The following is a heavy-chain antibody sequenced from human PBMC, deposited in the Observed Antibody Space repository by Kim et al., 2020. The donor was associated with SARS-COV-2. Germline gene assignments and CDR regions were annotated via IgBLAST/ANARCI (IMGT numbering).Heavy chain of an antibody. V-gene: IGHV3-33*01. CDR1: GFTFSSYG. CDR3: ARDRVNWNDWTFDY. Sequence: GGSLRLSCAASGFTFSSYGMHWVRQAPGKGLEWVAVIWYDGSNKYYADSVKGRFTISRDNSKNTLYLQMNSLRAEDTAVYYCARDRVNWNDWTFDYWGQGTLVTVSS. D-gene: IGHD1-20*01. J-gene: IGHJ4*02. CDR2: IWYDGSNK.